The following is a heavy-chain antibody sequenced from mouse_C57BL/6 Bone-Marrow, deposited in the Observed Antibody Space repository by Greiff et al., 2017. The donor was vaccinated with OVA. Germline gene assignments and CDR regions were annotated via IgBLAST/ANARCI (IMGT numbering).Heavy chain of an antibody. Sequence: QVQLKQPGAELVRPGTSVKLSCKASGYTFTSYWMHWVKQRPGQGLEWIGVIDPSDSYTNYNQKFKGKATLTVDTSSSTAYMQLSSLKAEDSAVYYCAREGGWDDYDGDFDYWGQGTTLTVSS. CDR1: GYTFTSYW. CDR3: AREGGWDDYDGDFDY. J-gene: IGHJ2*01. D-gene: IGHD2-4*01. V-gene: IGHV1-59*01. CDR2: IDPSDSYT.